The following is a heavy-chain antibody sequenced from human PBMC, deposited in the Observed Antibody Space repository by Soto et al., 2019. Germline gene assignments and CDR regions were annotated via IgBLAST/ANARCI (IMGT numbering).Heavy chain of an antibody. CDR2: MNPYSGNT. CDR1: GYTFTSYD. J-gene: IGHJ5*02. D-gene: IGHD2-2*01. Sequence: ASVKVSCKASGYTFTSYDINWVRQATGQGLEWMGWMNPYSGNTGYAQKFQGRVTMTRDTSINTAYMELSSLRSEDTAVYYCARGPSQSWMVPAAMEKWFDPWGQGTLVTVSS. V-gene: IGHV1-8*01. CDR3: ARGPSQSWMVPAAMEKWFDP.